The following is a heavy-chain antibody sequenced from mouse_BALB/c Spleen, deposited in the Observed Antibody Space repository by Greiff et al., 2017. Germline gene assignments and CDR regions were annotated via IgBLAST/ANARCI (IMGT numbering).Heavy chain of an antibody. J-gene: IGHJ4*01. V-gene: IGHV2-2*02. CDR2: IWSGGST. Sequence: QVQLKESGPGLVQPSQSLSITCTVSGFSLTSYGVHWVRQSPGKGLEWLGVIWSGGSTDYNAAFISRLSISKDNSKSQVFFKMNSLQANDTAIYYCARGWGYDYAMDYWGQGTSVTVSA. D-gene: IGHD2-2*01. CDR1: GFSLTSYG. CDR3: ARGWGYDYAMDY.